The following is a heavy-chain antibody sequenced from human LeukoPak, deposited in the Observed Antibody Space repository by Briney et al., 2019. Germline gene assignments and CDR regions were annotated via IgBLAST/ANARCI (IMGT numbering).Heavy chain of an antibody. CDR2: MNPNSGNT. CDR3: ARTLPGGVVDY. Sequence: ASVKVSCKASGGTFSSYAISWVRQTTGQGLEWMGWMNPNSGNTGYAQKFQGRVTITRDSSKSTAYMELSSLRSGDTAVYYCARTLPGGVVDYWGQGTLVTVSS. D-gene: IGHD1-14*01. CDR1: GGTFSSYA. J-gene: IGHJ4*02. V-gene: IGHV1-8*03.